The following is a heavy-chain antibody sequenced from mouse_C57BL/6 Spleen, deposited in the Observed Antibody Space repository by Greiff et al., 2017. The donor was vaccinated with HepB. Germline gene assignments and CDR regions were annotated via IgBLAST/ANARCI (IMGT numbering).Heavy chain of an antibody. Sequence: VQLQQSGAKLVKPGASVKRSCKASGTTFPEYTIHWVKKRSGQGLGWIGWFYPGSGSIKYNEKFKDKATLTADKSSSTVYMERSRLTSEDSAVYFCARHEGYGSGYFDVWGTGTTVTVSS. J-gene: IGHJ1*03. CDR3: ARHEGYGSGYFDV. V-gene: IGHV1-62-2*01. CDR1: GTTFPEYT. CDR2: FYPGSGSI. D-gene: IGHD1-1*01.